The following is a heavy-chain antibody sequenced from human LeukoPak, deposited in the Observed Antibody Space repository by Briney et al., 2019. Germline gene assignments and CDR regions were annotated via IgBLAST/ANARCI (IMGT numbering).Heavy chain of an antibody. CDR2: IDTSGNI. J-gene: IGHJ3*02. CDR3: AREVVVTGDAFDI. Sequence: SETLSLTCTVSGGSISSYYWGWIRQPAGRGLEWIGLIDTSGNINNNPSLKSRVTMSVDMSKNQFSLKLRSVTAADTAVYYCAREVVVTGDAFDIWGQGTVVTVSS. V-gene: IGHV4-4*07. D-gene: IGHD2-21*02. CDR1: GGSISSYY.